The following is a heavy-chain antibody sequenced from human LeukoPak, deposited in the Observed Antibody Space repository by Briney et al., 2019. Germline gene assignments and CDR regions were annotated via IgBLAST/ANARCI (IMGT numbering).Heavy chain of an antibody. CDR1: GFTFTNYA. V-gene: IGHV3-23*01. Sequence: GGSLRLSCAASGFTFTNYAMSWVRQAPGKGLEWVSGISGGGGSTYYADSVKGRFTISRDNAKNSLYLQMSNLRAEDTAVYFCARGGGLDVWGQGATVTVSS. CDR2: ISGGGGST. D-gene: IGHD3-16*01. J-gene: IGHJ6*02. CDR3: ARGGGLDV.